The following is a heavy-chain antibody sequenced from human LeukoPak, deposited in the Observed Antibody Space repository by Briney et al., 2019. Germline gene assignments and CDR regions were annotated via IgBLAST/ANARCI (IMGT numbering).Heavy chain of an antibody. CDR1: GGSLRGYY. V-gene: IGHV4-34*01. J-gene: IGHJ4*02. CDR2: INHSAST. D-gene: IGHD3-10*01. CDR3: AREPRYGSGSYSFDY. Sequence: SETLSLTCAVYGGSLRGYYWSWIRQPPGKGLEWIGEINHSASTNYNPSLKSRVTISVDTSKNQFSLKLSSVTAADTAVYYCAREPRYGSGSYSFDYWGQGTLVTVSS.